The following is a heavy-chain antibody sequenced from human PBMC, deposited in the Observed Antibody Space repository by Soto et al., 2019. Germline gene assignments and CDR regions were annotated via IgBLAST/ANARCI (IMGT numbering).Heavy chain of an antibody. Sequence: PGGSLRLSCLAAGFSFNSFNMNWIRRAPGRGLEWVASIRVSGDNIYYGDSMQGRFPICGATSKRSGFLDLNSLRVEAPAVYFGAQGLGLVKSMFDYWGQGTLVTVSS. CDR3: AQGLGLVKSMFDY. J-gene: IGHJ4*02. V-gene: IGHV3-21*01. CDR1: GFSFNSFN. CDR2: IRVSGDNI. D-gene: IGHD3-9*01.